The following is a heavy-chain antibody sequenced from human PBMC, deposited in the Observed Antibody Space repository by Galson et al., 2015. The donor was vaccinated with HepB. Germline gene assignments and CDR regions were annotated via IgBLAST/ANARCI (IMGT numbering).Heavy chain of an antibody. D-gene: IGHD3-22*01. CDR1: GYSFTSYW. V-gene: IGHV5-51*01. J-gene: IGHJ2*01. Sequence: QSGAEVKKPGESLRISCKGSGYSFTSYWISWVRQMPGKGLEWMGIIYPGDSDTRYSPSFQGQVTISADKSISTAYLQWSSLKASDTAMYYCARWVKYYDSSKRGPNWYFDLWGRGTLVTVSS. CDR3: ARWVKYYDSSKRGPNWYFDL. CDR2: IYPGDSDT.